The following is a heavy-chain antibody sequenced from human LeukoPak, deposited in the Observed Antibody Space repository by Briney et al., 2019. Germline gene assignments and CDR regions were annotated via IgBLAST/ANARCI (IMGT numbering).Heavy chain of an antibody. V-gene: IGHV6-1*01. CDR2: TYYRSKWYN. D-gene: IGHD6-13*01. J-gene: IGHJ5*02. CDR3: ARGGSSWYNVWFDP. Sequence: SQTLSLTCAISGDSVSSNSAAWNWIRQSPSRGLEWLGRTYYRSKWYNDYAVSVKSRITINPDTSKNQFSLQLNSVPPEDTAVYYCARGGSSWYNVWFDPWGQGTLVTVSS. CDR1: GDSVSSNSAA.